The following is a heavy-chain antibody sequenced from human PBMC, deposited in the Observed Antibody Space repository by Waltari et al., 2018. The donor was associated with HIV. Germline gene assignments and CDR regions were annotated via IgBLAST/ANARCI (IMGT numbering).Heavy chain of an antibody. CDR1: GLTFSTYS. V-gene: IGHV3-21*01. CDR2: ISSSSTYI. Sequence: EVQLVESGGGLVKPGGSLSLSCAASGLTFSTYSMHWVRQAPRKGLEWVSSISSSSTYIYYADSVKGRFTISRDNAKNSLYLQMNSLRAEDTAVYFCARGTYYYDSSGYYDNLPFDYWGQGTLVTVSS. CDR3: ARGTYYYDSSGYYDNLPFDY. J-gene: IGHJ4*02. D-gene: IGHD3-22*01.